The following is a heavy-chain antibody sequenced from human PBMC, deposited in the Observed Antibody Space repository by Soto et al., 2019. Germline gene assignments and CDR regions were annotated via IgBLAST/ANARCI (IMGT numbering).Heavy chain of an antibody. CDR1: GFTVSSNY. CDR2: IYSGGST. J-gene: IGHJ4*02. Sequence: EVQLVESGGGLIQPGGSLRLSCAASGFTVSSNYMSWVRQAPGKGLEWVSVIYSGGSTYYADSVKGRFTISRDNSKNTLYLQMNSLRAEDTAVYYCARNYYDSGGGFDYWDQGTLVTVSS. D-gene: IGHD3-22*01. V-gene: IGHV3-53*01. CDR3: ARNYYDSGGGFDY.